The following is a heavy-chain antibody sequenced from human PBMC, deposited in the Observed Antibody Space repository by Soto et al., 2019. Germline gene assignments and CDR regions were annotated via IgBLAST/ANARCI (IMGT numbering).Heavy chain of an antibody. Sequence: SDTLCLTCTFSGCSMTSYYWTWILQPAGKGLEWIGRVYSSGGTHYNPSLKSRVTISLDTSKNQFSLRLLSVTDADTAVYFCARGKRFYDWLEQWGQGTLVNVSS. J-gene: IGHJ5*02. CDR3: ARGKRFYDWLEQ. V-gene: IGHV4-4*07. D-gene: IGHD3-3*01. CDR1: GCSMTSYY. CDR2: VYSSGGT.